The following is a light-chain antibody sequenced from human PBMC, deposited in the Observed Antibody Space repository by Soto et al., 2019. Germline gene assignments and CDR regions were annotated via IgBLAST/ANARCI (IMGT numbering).Light chain of an antibody. Sequence: QSALTQPRSVSGSPGQSVTISCTGTSSDVGGYNYVSWYQQHPGKAPKLMIYDVSKRPSGSPDRFSGSKSGNTASLTNSGLQAEDEADYYCCSYAGSYTLFGGGTKVTVL. J-gene: IGLJ2*01. V-gene: IGLV2-11*01. CDR2: DVS. CDR1: SSDVGGYNY. CDR3: CSYAGSYTL.